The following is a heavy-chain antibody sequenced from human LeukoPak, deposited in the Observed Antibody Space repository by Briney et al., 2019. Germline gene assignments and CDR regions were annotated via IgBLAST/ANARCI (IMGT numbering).Heavy chain of an antibody. Sequence: SQTLSLTCTVVGGYISSGGYDWGWIRQHPGKGLEWIGYIYYSGSTYYNPSLKSRVTISVDTSKNQFSLKLSSVTAADTAVYYCARDSVVVPSSGMDVWGQGTTVTVSS. V-gene: IGHV4-31*03. J-gene: IGHJ6*02. D-gene: IGHD2-2*01. CDR3: ARDSVVVPSSGMDV. CDR1: GGYISSGGYD. CDR2: IYYSGST.